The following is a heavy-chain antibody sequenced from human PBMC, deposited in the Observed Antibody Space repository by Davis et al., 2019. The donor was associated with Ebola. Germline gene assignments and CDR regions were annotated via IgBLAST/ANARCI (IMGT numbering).Heavy chain of an antibody. D-gene: IGHD6-13*01. V-gene: IGHV3-21*01. CDR3: ARDLGMGAAAVTDY. CDR1: GFTFSSYS. J-gene: IGHJ4*02. Sequence: PGGSLRLSCAASGFTFSSYSMNWVRQAPGKGLEWVSSISSSSSYIYYADSVKGRFTISRDNAKNSLYLQMNSLRAEDTAVYYCARDLGMGAAAVTDYWGQGTLVTVSS. CDR2: ISSSSSYI.